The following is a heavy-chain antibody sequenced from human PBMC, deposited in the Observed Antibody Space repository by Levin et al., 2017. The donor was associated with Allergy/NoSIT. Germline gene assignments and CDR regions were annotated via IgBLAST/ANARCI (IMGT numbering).Heavy chain of an antibody. CDR1: GFTFIANA. J-gene: IGHJ4*02. CDR2: INGRGDNT. D-gene: IGHD3-22*01. V-gene: IGHV3-23*01. CDR3: VKGYDDSDFFR. Sequence: GGSLRLSCAASGFTFIANAMRWVRQVPGKGLEWVSYINGRGDNTYYADSVRGRFTISRDNSKNTVYLQMNSLRVEDTAVYYCVKGYDDSDFFRWGQGSLVTVSS.